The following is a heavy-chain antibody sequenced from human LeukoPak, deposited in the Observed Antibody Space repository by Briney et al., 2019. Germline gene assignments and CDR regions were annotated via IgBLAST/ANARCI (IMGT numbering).Heavy chain of an antibody. CDR3: ARSRGTSMNDKNLLY. V-gene: IGHV3-21*01. J-gene: IGHJ4*02. CDR2: TNSSDNYM. CDR1: SINFCALT. D-gene: IGHD3-10*01. Sequence: AGSLTLSCAAYSINFCALTLNWLRQSPGKGLEWLSSTNSSDNYMYHANSVAGRFTVSTDVAMKSIHLHMNRLRADVTAIHDCARSRGTSMNDKNLLYWGQGILVTVSS.